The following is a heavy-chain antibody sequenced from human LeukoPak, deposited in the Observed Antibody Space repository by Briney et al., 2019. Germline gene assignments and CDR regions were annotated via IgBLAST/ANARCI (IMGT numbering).Heavy chain of an antibody. Sequence: GGSLRLSCAASGFTFSSYAMSWVRQAPGKGLEWVSAISGSGGSTYYADSVKGRFTISRDNSKNTLYLQMNSLRAEDTAVYYCAKGVITFGGVIVQPFDYWGQGTLVTVSS. CDR1: GFTFSSYA. CDR3: AKGVITFGGVIVQPFDY. D-gene: IGHD3-16*02. J-gene: IGHJ4*02. V-gene: IGHV3-23*01. CDR2: ISGSGGST.